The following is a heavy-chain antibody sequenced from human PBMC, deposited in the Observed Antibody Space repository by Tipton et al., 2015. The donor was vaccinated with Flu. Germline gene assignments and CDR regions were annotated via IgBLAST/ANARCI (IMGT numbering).Heavy chain of an antibody. CDR2: AYYTGST. J-gene: IGHJ4*02. CDR3: ARGPPGPSIRAYYFDI. V-gene: IGHV4-59*01. Sequence: TLSLTCTVSGGSIRGYYWNWIRQFPGKGLEWIGFAYYTGSTNYKSSLKSRVTISTDTSTNQVSLKMNSVIAADTAVYYCARGPPGPSIRAYYFDIWGQGALVTVSS. D-gene: IGHD2-21*01. CDR1: GGSIRGYY.